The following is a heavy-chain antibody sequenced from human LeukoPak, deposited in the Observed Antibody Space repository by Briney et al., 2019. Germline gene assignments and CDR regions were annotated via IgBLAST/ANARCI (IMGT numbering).Heavy chain of an antibody. V-gene: IGHV3-30*04. CDR1: GFTFSSYA. CDR3: ARDQNFQQ. CDR2: ISYDGSNK. J-gene: IGHJ1*01. Sequence: GGSLRLSCAASGFTFSSYAMHWVRQAPGKGLEWVAVISYDGSNKYYADSVKGRFTISRDNSKNTLYLQMNSLRVEDTAVYYCARDQNFQQWGQGTLVTVSS.